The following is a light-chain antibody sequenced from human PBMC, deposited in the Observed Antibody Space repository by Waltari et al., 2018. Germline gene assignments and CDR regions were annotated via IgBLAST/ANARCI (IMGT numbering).Light chain of an antibody. V-gene: IGKV3-11*01. CDR1: QSVTNY. CDR2: DTS. CDR3: QQRRDWLLT. Sequence: DIVLTQSPAILSLSPGERASLSCRASQSVTNYLAWYQQKPGQAPRLLIYDTSNRATGIPARFSGSGCGTDFTLTISSLEPEDFAVYYCQQRRDWLLTFGGGTKVEIK. J-gene: IGKJ4*01.